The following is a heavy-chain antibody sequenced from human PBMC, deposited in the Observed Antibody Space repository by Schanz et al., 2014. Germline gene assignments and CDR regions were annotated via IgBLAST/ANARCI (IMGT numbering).Heavy chain of an antibody. V-gene: IGHV3-74*02. CDR2: IKSDGSST. CDR3: AKTLFPGGTQTFGN. J-gene: IGHJ4*02. D-gene: IGHD2-8*02. CDR1: GFTFSSYW. Sequence: EVQLVESGGGLVQPGGSLRLSCAASGFTFSSYWMHWVRQVPGKGLVWVSRIKSDGSSTSYADSAKGRFTISRDNSKSTLYVEMNSLRVEDTAVYYCAKTLFPGGTQTFGNWGRGTLVTVSS.